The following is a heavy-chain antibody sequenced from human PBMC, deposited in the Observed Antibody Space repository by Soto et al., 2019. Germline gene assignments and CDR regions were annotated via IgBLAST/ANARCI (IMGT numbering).Heavy chain of an antibody. CDR2: IYSGGST. CDR3: ARVMTTFGVISKGPDH. Sequence: GGSLRLSCAASGFTFSSYGMHWFRQAPVKGLEWVSVIYSGGSTYYADSVKGRFTISRDTSTATAYMELRSLRSDDTAVYYCARVMTTFGVISKGPDHWGQGTLVTVSS. D-gene: IGHD3-3*01. J-gene: IGHJ4*02. CDR1: GFTFSSYG. V-gene: IGHV3-NL1*01.